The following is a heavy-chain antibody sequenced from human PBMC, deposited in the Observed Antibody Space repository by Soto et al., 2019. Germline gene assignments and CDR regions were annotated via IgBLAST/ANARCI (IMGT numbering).Heavy chain of an antibody. CDR3: ARAYSSSSTGWFDP. CDR2: ISAYNGNT. J-gene: IGHJ5*02. V-gene: IGHV1-18*01. D-gene: IGHD6-6*01. Sequence: ASVKVSCKASGYTFTSYGISWVRQVPGQGLEWMGWISAYNGNTNYAQKLQGRVTMTTDTSTSTAYMELRSLRSDDTAVYYCARAYSSSSTGWFDPWGQGTLVTVSS. CDR1: GYTFTSYG.